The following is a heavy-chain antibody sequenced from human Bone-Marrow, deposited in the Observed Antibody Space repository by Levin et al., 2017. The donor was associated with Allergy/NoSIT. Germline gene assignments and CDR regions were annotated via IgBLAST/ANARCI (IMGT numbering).Heavy chain of an antibody. CDR2: ISPFNGNT. V-gene: IGHV1-18*01. CDR3: ARHYSGGFDY. Sequence: RASVKVSCKASNYRFSTFDISWVRQAPGQGLEWIGWISPFNGNTTYSQRIRDRLTMTTDSSTSTAYMELRSLRSDDTAIYYCARHYSGGFDYWGQGTLVTVSS. D-gene: IGHD2-15*01. J-gene: IGHJ4*02. CDR1: NYRFSTFD.